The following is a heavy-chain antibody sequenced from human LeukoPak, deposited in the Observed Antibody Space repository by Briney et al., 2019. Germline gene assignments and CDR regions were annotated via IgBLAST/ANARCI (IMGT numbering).Heavy chain of an antibody. CDR3: ARDALGGRTKFDS. Sequence: GGSPRLSSVASGYTFSSHWMHWVRQILGKGLLRVSPIKGDGSRIHYGDSVKGRFTISRDNAKNTLYLQMTSLRGDDTAIYFCARDALGGRTKFDSWGHGSLVTVSS. CDR2: IKGDGSRI. J-gene: IGHJ4*01. D-gene: IGHD2-15*01. CDR1: GYTFSSHW. V-gene: IGHV3-74*01.